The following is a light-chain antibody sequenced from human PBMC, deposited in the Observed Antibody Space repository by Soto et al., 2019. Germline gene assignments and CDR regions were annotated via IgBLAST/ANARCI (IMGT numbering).Light chain of an antibody. J-gene: IGLJ3*02. Sequence: SYELTQPPSVSVSPGQTARITCSGDALPKQYAYWYRQKPGQAPVLVIYKDSERPSGIPERFSGSSSGTTVTLTISGVQAEDEADYYCQSADSSGTPHWVFGGGTKLTVL. CDR3: QSADSSGTPHWV. CDR2: KDS. V-gene: IGLV3-25*03. CDR1: ALPKQY.